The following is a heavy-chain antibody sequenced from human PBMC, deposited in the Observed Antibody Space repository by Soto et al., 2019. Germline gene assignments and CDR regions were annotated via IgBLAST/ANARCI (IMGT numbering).Heavy chain of an antibody. CDR1: RSTFSRYA. J-gene: IGHJ4*02. D-gene: IGHD5-18*01. CDR2: ISESGSRT. CDR3: ARDRGAGSGSDFWTPNDY. Sequence: PGGSLRLSCAASRSTFSRYAMSWVRQAPGKGLEWVSGISESGSRTHYADSVKGRFTISRDNAANTLFLQMDSLRVEDTAVYFCARDRGAGSGSDFWTPNDYWGQGSLVTVSS. V-gene: IGHV3-23*01.